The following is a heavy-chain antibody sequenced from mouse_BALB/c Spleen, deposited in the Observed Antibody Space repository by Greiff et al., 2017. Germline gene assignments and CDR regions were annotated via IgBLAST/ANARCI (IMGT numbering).Heavy chain of an antibody. D-gene: IGHD1-2*01. CDR2: INPSTGYT. Sequence: VQLQQSGAELAKPGASAKMSCKASGYTFTSHWMHWVKQRPGQGLEWIGYINPSTGYTEYNQKFKDKATLSADKSSSTAYMQLSSLTSEDSAVYYCARAGVLRPCYIDYWGQGTTLTVSS. V-gene: IGHV1-7*01. J-gene: IGHJ2*01. CDR3: ARAGVLRPCYIDY. CDR1: GYTFTSHW.